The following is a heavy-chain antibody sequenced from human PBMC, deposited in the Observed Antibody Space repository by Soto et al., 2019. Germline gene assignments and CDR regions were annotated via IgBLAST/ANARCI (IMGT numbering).Heavy chain of an antibody. CDR3: ARDQLSSGLYVWFDP. Sequence: HVQLQESGPGLVKPSETLSLTCTVSGGSISTYYWSWIRQPPGKGLEWIGYIYYDGSTSYNPSLRSRVTISVYTAKNHFSLILSSVTSADTAVYYCARDQLSSGLYVWFDPWGQGTLVTVSS. CDR2: IYYDGST. CDR1: GGSISTYY. V-gene: IGHV4-59*01. D-gene: IGHD6-25*01. J-gene: IGHJ5*02.